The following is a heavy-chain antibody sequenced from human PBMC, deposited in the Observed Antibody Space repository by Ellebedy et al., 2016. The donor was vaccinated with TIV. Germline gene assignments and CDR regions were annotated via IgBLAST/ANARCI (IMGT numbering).Heavy chain of an antibody. CDR1: GFTFSSFW. Sequence: PGGSLRLSCAASGFTFSSFWMTWVRQTPGKGLEWVANINKDGSEKYCVDSVKGRFTISRDNAKNSLYLQMNSLRAEDTAVYYCASENFWRDDYWGQGTLVTFSS. J-gene: IGHJ4*02. CDR3: ASENFWRDDY. CDR2: INKDGSEK. D-gene: IGHD3-3*01. V-gene: IGHV3-7*03.